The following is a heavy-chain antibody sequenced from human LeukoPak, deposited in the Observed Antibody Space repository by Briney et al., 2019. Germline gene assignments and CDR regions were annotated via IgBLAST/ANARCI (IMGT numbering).Heavy chain of an antibody. CDR1: GYTFTSYY. J-gene: IGHJ4*02. Sequence: ASVTVSCKASGYTFTSYYMHWVRQAPGQGLEWMGIINPSGGSTSYAQKFQGRVAMTRDTSTSTVYMELSSLRSEDTAVYYCARVATTVTTGFDYWGQGTLVTVSS. CDR2: INPSGGST. CDR3: ARVATTVTTGFDY. V-gene: IGHV1-46*01. D-gene: IGHD4-17*01.